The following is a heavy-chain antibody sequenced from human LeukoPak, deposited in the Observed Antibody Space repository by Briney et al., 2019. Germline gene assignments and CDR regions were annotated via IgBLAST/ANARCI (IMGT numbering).Heavy chain of an antibody. J-gene: IGHJ4*02. CDR3: AKDQNSGSGSYSNFDY. CDR2: ISGSGGST. D-gene: IGHD3-10*01. CDR1: GFTFSSYA. V-gene: IGHV3-23*01. Sequence: GGSLRLSCAASGFTFSSYAMSWVRQAPGKGLEWVSAISGSGGSTYYADSVKGRFTISRDNSKNTLYLQMNSLRAEDTALYYCAKDQNSGSGSYSNFDYWGQGTLVTVSS.